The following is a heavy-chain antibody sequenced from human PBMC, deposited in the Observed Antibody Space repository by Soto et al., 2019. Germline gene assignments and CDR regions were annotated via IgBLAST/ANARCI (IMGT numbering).Heavy chain of an antibody. J-gene: IGHJ4*02. CDR2: ISTGGIAT. Sequence: EVQVVESGGGLVQPGGSLRLSCAVSGFSFTTYWMTWVRQAPGRGLEWVANISTGGIATHYVDSVKGRFTISGDNAKNAVYLQMNSLRADDTAVYYCANKGDSGSIWGQGTLVTVSS. V-gene: IGHV3-7*01. D-gene: IGHD3-22*01. CDR1: GFSFTTYW. CDR3: ANKGDSGSI.